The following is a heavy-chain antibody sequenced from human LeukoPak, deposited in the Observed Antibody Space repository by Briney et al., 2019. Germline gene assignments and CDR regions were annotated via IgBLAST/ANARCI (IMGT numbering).Heavy chain of an antibody. D-gene: IGHD3-22*01. CDR1: GFTFSSYG. Sequence: GGSLRLSCAASGFTFSSYGMHWVRQAPGKGLEWVAFIRYDGSNKYYADSVKGRFTISRYNSKNTLYLQMNSLRAEDTAVYYCAKDPTGYYYDSSGYLLPDYWGQGTLVTVSS. CDR2: IRYDGSNK. CDR3: AKDPTGYYYDSSGYLLPDY. V-gene: IGHV3-30*02. J-gene: IGHJ4*02.